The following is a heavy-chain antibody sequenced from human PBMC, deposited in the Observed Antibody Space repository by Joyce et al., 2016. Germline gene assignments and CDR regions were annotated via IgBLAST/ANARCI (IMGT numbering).Heavy chain of an antibody. V-gene: IGHV1-46*01. D-gene: IGHD2-15*01. Sequence: QVQLVQSGSEVKKPGASVRVSCKASGYIFTLSHMHWVRQAPGQGLEWKGKIKLGKETKNYAKKIQGRVSMTSYTSTNTVYMVLSSLRSEDTAVYSCARVPHGGHCGGDRCYGAFDMWGRGTMVAVSS. CDR1: GYIFTLSH. CDR3: ARVPHGGHCGGDRCYGAFDM. J-gene: IGHJ3*02. CDR2: IKLGKETK.